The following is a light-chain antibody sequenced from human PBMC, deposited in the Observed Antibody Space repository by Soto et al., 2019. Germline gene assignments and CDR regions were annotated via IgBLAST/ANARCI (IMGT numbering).Light chain of an antibody. CDR2: GAS. CDR1: QSVSSSY. CDR3: QQYGVSPRT. V-gene: IGKV3-20*01. J-gene: IGKJ1*01. Sequence: IVLTQSPGTLSLSLGERATLSCRASQSVSSSYLAWYQQKPGQAPRLLIYGASSRATGIPDRFSGSGSGTDFSLTISRLEPEDFAVYYCQQYGVSPRTFGQGTKVDIK.